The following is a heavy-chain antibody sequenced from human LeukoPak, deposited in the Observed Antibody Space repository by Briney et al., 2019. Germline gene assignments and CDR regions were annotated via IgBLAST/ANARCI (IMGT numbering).Heavy chain of an antibody. V-gene: IGHV3-74*01. D-gene: IGHD3-10*01. Sequence: GGSLRLSCAASGFTFSTYWMHWVRHVPGKGLVWVSFINPDGENTNYADSVKGRFIISRDHAKNKLYLQMNSLRAEDTAVYYCAKDLHYGSADYWGQGIQVTVSS. CDR2: INPDGENT. CDR1: GFTFSTYW. J-gene: IGHJ4*02. CDR3: AKDLHYGSADY.